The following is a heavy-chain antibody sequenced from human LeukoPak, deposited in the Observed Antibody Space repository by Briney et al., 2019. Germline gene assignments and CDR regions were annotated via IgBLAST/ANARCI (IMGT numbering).Heavy chain of an antibody. J-gene: IGHJ5*02. CDR1: GGTFSSYA. Sequence: GSSVKVSCKASGGTFSSYAISWVRQAPGQGPEWMGDIIPMFDTPTYAQKFQGRVTMTADKSTGTAYMELRSLRSDDTAVYYCARDSREVLLWFGEFSPWGQGTLVTVSS. CDR2: IIPMFDTP. D-gene: IGHD3-10*01. V-gene: IGHV1-69*06. CDR3: ARDSREVLLWFGEFSP.